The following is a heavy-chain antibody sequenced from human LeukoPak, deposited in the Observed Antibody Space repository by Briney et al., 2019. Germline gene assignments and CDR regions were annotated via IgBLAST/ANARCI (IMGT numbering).Heavy chain of an antibody. V-gene: IGHV4-39*01. CDR3: ARFVTGDGAFDI. CDR1: GGSISSSSYY. J-gene: IGHJ3*02. D-gene: IGHD7-27*01. CDR2: IYYSGIT. Sequence: SETLSLTCTVSGGSISSSSYYWGWIRQPPGKGLEWIGNIYYSGITYYNPSLKSRVTISVGTSKNQFSLKLSSVTAADTAVYYCARFVTGDGAFDIWGQGTMVTVSS.